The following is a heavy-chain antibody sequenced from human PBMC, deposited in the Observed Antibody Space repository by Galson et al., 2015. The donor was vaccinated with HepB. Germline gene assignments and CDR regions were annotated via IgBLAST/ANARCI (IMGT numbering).Heavy chain of an antibody. Sequence: SVKVSCKASGGTFSSYAISWVRQAPGQGLEWMGRIIPILGIANYAQKFQGRVTITADKSTSTAYMELSSLRSEDTAVYYCARDLLNYYDSSGYYYSDNAFDIWGQGTMVTVSS. J-gene: IGHJ3*02. CDR1: GGTFSSYA. D-gene: IGHD3-22*01. CDR2: IIPILGIA. CDR3: ARDLLNYYDSSGYYYSDNAFDI. V-gene: IGHV1-69*04.